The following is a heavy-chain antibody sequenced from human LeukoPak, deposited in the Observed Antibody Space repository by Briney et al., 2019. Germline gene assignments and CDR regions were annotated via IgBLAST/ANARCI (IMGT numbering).Heavy chain of an antibody. CDR3: ARDLSVHWNSDY. D-gene: IGHD1-7*01. V-gene: IGHV3-21*01. CDR1: GFTFSSYS. CDR2: ISSSSSYI. J-gene: IGHJ4*02. Sequence: GGSLRLSCAASGFTFSSYSMNWVRQAPGKGLEWVSSISSSSSYIYYADSVKGRFTISRDNAKNSLYLQMNSLRAEDTAVYYCARDLSVHWNSDYWGQGTLVTVSS.